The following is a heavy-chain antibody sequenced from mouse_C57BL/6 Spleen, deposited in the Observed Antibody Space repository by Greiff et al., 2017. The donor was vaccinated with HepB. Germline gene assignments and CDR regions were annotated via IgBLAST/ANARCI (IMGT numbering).Heavy chain of an antibody. V-gene: IGHV1-82*01. CDR2: IYPGDGDT. J-gene: IGHJ3*01. CDR3: ARDLYYGYAFAY. CDR1: GYAFSSSW. D-gene: IGHD2-2*01. Sequence: VQLQQSGPELVKPGASVKISCKASGYAFSSSWMNWVKQRPGKGLEWIGRIYPGDGDTNYNGKFKGKATLTADKSSSTAYMQLSSLTSEDSAVYFCARDLYYGYAFAYWGQGTLVTVSA.